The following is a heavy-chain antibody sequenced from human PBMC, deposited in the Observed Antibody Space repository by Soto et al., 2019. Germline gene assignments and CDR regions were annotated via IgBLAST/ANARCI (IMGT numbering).Heavy chain of an antibody. CDR2: INHSGST. J-gene: IGHJ4*02. Sequence: PSETLSLTCAVYGGSFSCYYWSWIRQPPGKGLEWIGEINHSGSTNYNPSLKSRVTISVDTSKNQFSLKLSSVTAADTAVYYCARGPIIAAAGTGGFDYWGQGTLVTVSS. V-gene: IGHV4-34*01. D-gene: IGHD6-13*01. CDR3: ARGPIIAAAGTGGFDY. CDR1: GGSFSCYY.